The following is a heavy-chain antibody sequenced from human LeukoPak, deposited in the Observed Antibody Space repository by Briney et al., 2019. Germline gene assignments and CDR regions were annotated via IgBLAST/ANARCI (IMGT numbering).Heavy chain of an antibody. CDR1: GFTFDDYA. V-gene: IGHV3-9*01. D-gene: IGHD6-19*01. Sequence: GGSLRLSCAASGFTFDDYAMHWVRQAPGKGLEWVSGISWNSGSIGYADSVKGRFTISRDNAKNSLYLQMNSLRAEDTALYYCARAVAGHGLSGYYYYMDVWGKGTTVTISS. CDR2: ISWNSGSI. J-gene: IGHJ6*03. CDR3: ARAVAGHGLSGYYYYMDV.